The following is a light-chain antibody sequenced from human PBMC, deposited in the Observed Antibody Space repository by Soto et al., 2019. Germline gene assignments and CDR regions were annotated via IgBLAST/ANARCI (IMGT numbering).Light chain of an antibody. Sequence: EVVLTQSPATLSLSPGEGATLSYRASQSVSNYLAWYQQKPGQAPRLLIFDASKRATGIPARFSGSGSGTDFTLTISSLEPEDFAVYYCQQRSNWPLTFGGGTKVEIK. V-gene: IGKV3-11*01. CDR1: QSVSNY. CDR2: DAS. J-gene: IGKJ4*01. CDR3: QQRSNWPLT.